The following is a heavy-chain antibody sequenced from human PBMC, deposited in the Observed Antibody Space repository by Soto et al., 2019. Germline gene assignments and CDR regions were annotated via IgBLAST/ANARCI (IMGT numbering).Heavy chain of an antibody. V-gene: IGHV1-46*01. D-gene: IGHD5-18*01. Sequence: GASVKVSCKASGYTFTSYYMHWVRQAPGQGLEWMGIINPSGGSTSYAQKFQGRVTMTRDTSTSTVYMELSSLRSEDTAVYYCARTSYRIQLWLQPKYNWFDPWGQGTLVTVSS. CDR1: GYTFTSYY. CDR3: ARTSYRIQLWLQPKYNWFDP. J-gene: IGHJ5*02. CDR2: INPSGGST.